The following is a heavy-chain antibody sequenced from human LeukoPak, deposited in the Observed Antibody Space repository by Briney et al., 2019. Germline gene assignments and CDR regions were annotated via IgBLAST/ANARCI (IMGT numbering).Heavy chain of an antibody. Sequence: ASVKVSCKASGYTFTGYYMHWVRQAPGQGLEWMGWINPNSGGTNYAQKFQGRVTMTRDTSISTAYMELSRLRSDDTAVYYCARDSRWRYGGSYYFSWGQGTLVTVSS. CDR3: ARDSRWRYGGSYYFS. V-gene: IGHV1-2*02. CDR1: GYTFTGYY. CDR2: INPNSGGT. D-gene: IGHD1-26*01. J-gene: IGHJ5*02.